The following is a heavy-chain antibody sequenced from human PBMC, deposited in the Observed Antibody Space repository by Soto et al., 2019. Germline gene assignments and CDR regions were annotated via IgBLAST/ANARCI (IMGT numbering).Heavy chain of an antibody. J-gene: IGHJ6*02. V-gene: IGHV1-69*05. CDR1: GGTFSSYA. CDR3: AKARSSSWYRPSDYYYGMDV. Sequence: GASVKVSCKASGGTFSSYAISWVRQAPGQGLEWMGGIIPIFGTANYAQKFQGRFTISRDNSKNTLYLQMNSLRAEDTAVYYCAKARSSSWYRPSDYYYGMDVWGQGTTVTVSS. D-gene: IGHD6-13*01. CDR2: IIPIFGTA.